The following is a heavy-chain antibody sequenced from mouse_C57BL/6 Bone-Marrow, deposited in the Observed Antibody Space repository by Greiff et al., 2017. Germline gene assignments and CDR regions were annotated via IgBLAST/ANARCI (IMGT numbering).Heavy chain of an antibody. CDR3: AMSDGYYWYFDV. V-gene: IGHV5-2*03. CDR2: ITSDGGST. D-gene: IGHD2-3*01. J-gene: IGHJ1*03. Sequence: EVKLVESGGGLVQPGESLKLSCESNEYEFPSHDMSWVRKTPEKRLELVAAITSDGGSTYYPYTMERRFIISRDNTKKTLYLQMRSLRSEDTAVYYCAMSDGYYWYFDVWGTGTTVTVSS. CDR1: EYEFPSHD.